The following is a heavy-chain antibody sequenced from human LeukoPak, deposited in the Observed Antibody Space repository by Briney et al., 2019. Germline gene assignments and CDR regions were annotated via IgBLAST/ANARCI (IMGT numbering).Heavy chain of an antibody. D-gene: IGHD6-6*01. Sequence: HPGGSLRLSCAASGFTVSSNYMSWVRQAPGKGLEWVSVIYSGGSTYYADSVKGRFTISRDNSKNTLYLQMNSLRAEDTAVYYCAKALLSYSSFFDYWGQGTLVTVSS. V-gene: IGHV3-53*01. CDR3: AKALLSYSSFFDY. CDR1: GFTVSSNY. CDR2: IYSGGST. J-gene: IGHJ4*02.